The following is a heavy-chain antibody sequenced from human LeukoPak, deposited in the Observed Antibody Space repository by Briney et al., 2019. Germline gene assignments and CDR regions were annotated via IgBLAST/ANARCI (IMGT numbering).Heavy chain of an antibody. CDR1: GGTFGSYA. CDR2: IIPIFGTA. J-gene: IGHJ4*02. D-gene: IGHD3-9*01. CDR3: ARDSSYFDWPDTVY. Sequence: SVKVSFKASGGTFGSYAISWVRQAPGQGLEWMGGIIPIFGTANYAQKFQGRVTITADESTSTAYMELSSLRSEDTAVYYCARDSSYFDWPDTVYWGQGTLVTVSS. V-gene: IGHV1-69*13.